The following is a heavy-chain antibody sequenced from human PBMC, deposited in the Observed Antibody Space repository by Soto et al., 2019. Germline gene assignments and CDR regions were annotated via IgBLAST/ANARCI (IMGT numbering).Heavy chain of an antibody. CDR3: AKDPPWTVGPLAMGV. CDR2: FSGSGGNI. D-gene: IGHD3-3*01. CDR1: GFTFSTHA. Sequence: PGGSLRLSCVASGFTFSTHAMSWVRQAPGKGLEWVSTFSGSGGNIYYAESVKGRLTISRDDSKNTLYLHMNSLRVEDTAVYYCAKDPPWTVGPLAMGVWGQGTTVTVSS. V-gene: IGHV3-23*01. J-gene: IGHJ6*02.